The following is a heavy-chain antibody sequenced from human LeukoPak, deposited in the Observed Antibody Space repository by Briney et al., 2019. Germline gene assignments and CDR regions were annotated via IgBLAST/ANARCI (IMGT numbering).Heavy chain of an antibody. CDR2: IYYSGST. CDR1: GGSISSSSYY. J-gene: IGHJ4*02. CDR3: ARGTRARPSV. Sequence: SETLSLTCTVSGGSISSSSYYWGWIRQPPGKGLEWIGSIYYSGSTYYNPSLKSRVTISVDTSKNQFSLKLSSVTAADTAVYYCARGTRARPSVWGQGTLVTVSS. V-gene: IGHV4-39*07.